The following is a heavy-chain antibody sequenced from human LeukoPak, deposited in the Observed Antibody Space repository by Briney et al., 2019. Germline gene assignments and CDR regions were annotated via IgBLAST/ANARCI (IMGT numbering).Heavy chain of an antibody. J-gene: IGHJ4*01. CDR2: INPNSGGT. V-gene: IGHV1-2*02. CDR1: GYTFSGYY. D-gene: IGHD2-2*01. CDR3: ARGLVPAAAFDY. Sequence: ASVKVSCKASGYTFSGYYMHWVRQAPGQGLEWMGWINPNSGGTNYAQKFQGRVTMTRDTSISTAYMELSRLRSDDTAVYYCARGLVPAAAFDYWGHGTLVTVSS.